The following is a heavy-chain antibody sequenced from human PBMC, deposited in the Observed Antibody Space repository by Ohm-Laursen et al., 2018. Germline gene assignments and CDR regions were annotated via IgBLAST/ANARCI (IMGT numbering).Heavy chain of an antibody. CDR2: IYYSGST. CDR1: GGSISSSSYY. V-gene: IGHV4-39*02. CDR3: ARRDSSGWYVDH. D-gene: IGHD6-19*01. Sequence: GTLSLTCTVSGGSISSSSYYWGWIRQPPGKGLEWIGSIYYSGSTYCNPSLKSRITISVDTSKNHFSLKLGSVTAADTAVYYCARRDSSGWYVDHWGQGTLVTVSS. J-gene: IGHJ4*02.